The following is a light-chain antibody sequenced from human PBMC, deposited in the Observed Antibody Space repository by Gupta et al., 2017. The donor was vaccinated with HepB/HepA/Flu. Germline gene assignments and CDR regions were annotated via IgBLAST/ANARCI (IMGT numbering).Light chain of an antibody. V-gene: IGKV3-20*01. CDR2: GAS. CDR1: QSVSSSY. Sequence: EIVLTQSPGTLSLSQGQRATLSCRASQSVSSSYLAWFQQKPGQAPRLLIYGASSRATGIPDRFSGSGSGTDFTLTISRLEPEDFAAYYCQQYGSSLSMTFGQGTRLEIK. CDR3: QQYGSSLSMT. J-gene: IGKJ5*01.